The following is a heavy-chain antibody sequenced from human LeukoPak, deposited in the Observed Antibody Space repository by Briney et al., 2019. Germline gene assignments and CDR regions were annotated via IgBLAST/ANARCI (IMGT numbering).Heavy chain of an antibody. Sequence: QPGGSLRLSCAASGFTFSSFAMHWVRQAPGKGLEYVSGISSNGGSIYYANSVKGRFTISRDNSKNTLYLQMGSLKTEDMAVYFCARVVGFGFDYWGQGTLVTVSS. V-gene: IGHV3-64*01. D-gene: IGHD1-26*01. CDR3: ARVVGFGFDY. J-gene: IGHJ4*02. CDR2: ISSNGGSI. CDR1: GFTFSSFA.